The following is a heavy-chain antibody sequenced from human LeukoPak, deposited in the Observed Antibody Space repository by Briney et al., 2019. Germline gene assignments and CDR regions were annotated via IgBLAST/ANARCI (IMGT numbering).Heavy chain of an antibody. Sequence: SETLSLTCSVSGGCISSDDYCWNWIRQHPGKGLEWIGYIYYSGSTYYNPSLKSRVALSVDTSKNQFFLKLSSLTAADTAVYYCAKSREEIRGLDAFDIWGQGTMVTVSS. D-gene: IGHD5-24*01. CDR1: GGCISSDDYC. CDR2: IYYSGST. J-gene: IGHJ3*02. V-gene: IGHV4-31*03. CDR3: AKSREEIRGLDAFDI.